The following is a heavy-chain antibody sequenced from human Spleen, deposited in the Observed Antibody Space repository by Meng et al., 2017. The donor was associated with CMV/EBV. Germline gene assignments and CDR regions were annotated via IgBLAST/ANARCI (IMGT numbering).Heavy chain of an antibody. D-gene: IGHD2-8*01. CDR3: AATQELLMVYAVYGMDV. J-gene: IGHJ6*02. V-gene: IGHV1-58*01. Sequence: SVKVSCKASGFTFSSSAVQWVRQARGQRPEWIGWIVVGSGHTTYAQKFQERVTMSSDMSTSTTYMEMSRLRSEDTATYYCAATQELLMVYAVYGMDVWGQGTTVTVSS. CDR2: IVVGSGHT. CDR1: GFTFSSSA.